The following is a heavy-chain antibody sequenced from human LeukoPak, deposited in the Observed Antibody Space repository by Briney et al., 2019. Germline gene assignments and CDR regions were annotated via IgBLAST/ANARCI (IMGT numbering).Heavy chain of an antibody. D-gene: IGHD3-10*01. Sequence: SETLSLTCTVSGGSISSYYWSWIRQPPGKGLEWIGCTYYSGSPNYNPSLKSRVTISVDSSKNQFSLKLSSVTAADTAVYHCARHYVSGSYYSHFDYWGQGALVTVSS. V-gene: IGHV4-59*01. CDR3: ARHYVSGSYYSHFDY. CDR2: TYYSGSP. CDR1: GGSISSYY. J-gene: IGHJ4*02.